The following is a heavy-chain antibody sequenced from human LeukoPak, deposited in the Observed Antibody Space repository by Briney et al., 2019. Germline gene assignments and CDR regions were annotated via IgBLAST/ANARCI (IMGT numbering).Heavy chain of an antibody. D-gene: IGHD4-11*01. CDR1: GGTFSSYA. CDR2: IIPIFGTA. Sequence: SVKVSCKASGGTFSSYAISWVRQAPGQGLEWMGGIIPIFGTANYAQKLQGRVTMTTDTSTSTAYMELRSLRSDDTAVYYCARCLDYSDYYYYYYMDVWGKGTTVTVSS. J-gene: IGHJ6*03. V-gene: IGHV1-69*05. CDR3: ARCLDYSDYYYYYYMDV.